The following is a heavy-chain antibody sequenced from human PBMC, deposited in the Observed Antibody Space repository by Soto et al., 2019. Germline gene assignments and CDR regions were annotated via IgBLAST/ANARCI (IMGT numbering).Heavy chain of an antibody. V-gene: IGHV3-23*01. CDR3: AKVPGGGYDLWTDWFDP. D-gene: IGHD3-3*01. J-gene: IGHJ5*02. Sequence: GGSLRLSCAASGFTFSSYAMSWVRQAPGKGLEWVSAISGSGGSTYYADSVKGRFTISRDNSKNTLYLQMNSLRAEDTAVYYCAKVPGGGYDLWTDWFDPWGQGTLVTVSS. CDR2: ISGSGGST. CDR1: GFTFSSYA.